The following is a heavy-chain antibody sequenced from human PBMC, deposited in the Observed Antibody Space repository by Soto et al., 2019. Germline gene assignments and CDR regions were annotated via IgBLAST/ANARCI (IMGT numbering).Heavy chain of an antibody. V-gene: IGHV4-39*01. CDR3: ARQGSSIAARPHNFDY. CDR2: IYYSGST. CDR1: GGSISSSSYY. J-gene: IGHJ4*02. Sequence: SETLSLTCTVSGGSISSSSYYWGWIRQPPGKGLEWIGSIYYSGSTYYNPSLKSRVTISVDTSKNQFSLKLSSVTAADTAVYYCARQGSSIAARPHNFDYWGQGTLVTVSS. D-gene: IGHD6-6*01.